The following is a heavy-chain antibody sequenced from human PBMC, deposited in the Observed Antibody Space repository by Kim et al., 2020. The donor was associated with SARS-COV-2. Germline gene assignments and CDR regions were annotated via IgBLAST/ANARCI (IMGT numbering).Heavy chain of an antibody. Sequence: GGSLRLSCAASGFTFSSYSMNWVRQAPGKGLEWVSYISSSSSTIYYADSVKGRFTISRDNAKNSLYLQMNSLRDEDTAVYYCARRGVRFLEWLPDYDILTGIAASDAFDIWGQGTMVTVSS. V-gene: IGHV3-48*02. J-gene: IGHJ3*02. CDR1: GFTFSSYS. D-gene: IGHD3-3*01. CDR3: ARRGVRFLEWLPDYDILTGIAASDAFDI. CDR2: ISSSSSTI.